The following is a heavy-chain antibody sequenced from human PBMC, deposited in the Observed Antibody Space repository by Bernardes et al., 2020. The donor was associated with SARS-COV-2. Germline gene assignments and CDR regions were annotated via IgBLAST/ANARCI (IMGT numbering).Heavy chain of an antibody. J-gene: IGHJ4*02. Sequence: SEILSLTCTVSGGSISSYYWSWIRQPPGKGLEWIGYIYYSGSTNYNPSLKSRVTISVDTSKNQFSLKLSSVTAADTAVYYCARGLPPFDYWSQRTLATVSS. CDR2: IYYSGST. CDR3: ARGLPPFDY. D-gene: IGHD2-2*01. CDR1: GGSISSYY. V-gene: IGHV4-59*01.